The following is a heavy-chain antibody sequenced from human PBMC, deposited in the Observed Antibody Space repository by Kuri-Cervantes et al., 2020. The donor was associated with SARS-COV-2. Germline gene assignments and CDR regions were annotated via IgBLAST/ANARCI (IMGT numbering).Heavy chain of an antibody. CDR2: IYYSGST. CDR1: GGSFSGYY. Sequence: GSLRLSCAVYGGSFSGYYWSWIRQPPGKGLEWIGYIYYSGSTNYNPSLKSRVTISVDTSKNQFSLKLSSVTAADTAVYYCARASRGWYFDLWGRGTLVTVSS. J-gene: IGHJ2*01. D-gene: IGHD3-10*01. CDR3: ARASRGWYFDL. V-gene: IGHV4-59*01.